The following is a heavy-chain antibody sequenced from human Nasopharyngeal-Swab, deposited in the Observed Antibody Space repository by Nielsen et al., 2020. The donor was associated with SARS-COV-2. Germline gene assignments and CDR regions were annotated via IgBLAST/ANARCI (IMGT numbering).Heavy chain of an antibody. CDR3: ARDHQYNGNYVGAFDI. CDR2: INSDGSST. Sequence: GESLKISCAASGFTFSSYWMHWVRQAPGKGLVWVSRINSDGSSTSYADSVKGRFTISRDNAKNTLYLQMNSLRAEDTAVYYCARDHQYNGNYVGAFDIWGQGTMVTVSS. J-gene: IGHJ3*02. V-gene: IGHV3-74*01. CDR1: GFTFSSYW. D-gene: IGHD1-7*01.